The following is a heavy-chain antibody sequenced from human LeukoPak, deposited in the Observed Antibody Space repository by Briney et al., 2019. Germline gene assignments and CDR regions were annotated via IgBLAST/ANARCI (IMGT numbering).Heavy chain of an antibody. CDR3: ARESYDSSGYSKYYFDY. Sequence: GGSLRLSCAASGFTFSSYEMNWVRQAPGKGLEWVSYISSSGSTIYYADSVKGRFTISRDNAKNSLYLQMNSLRAEDTAVYYCARESYDSSGYSKYYFDYWGQGTLVTVSS. CDR2: ISSSGSTI. CDR1: GFTFSSYE. J-gene: IGHJ4*02. V-gene: IGHV3-48*03. D-gene: IGHD3-22*01.